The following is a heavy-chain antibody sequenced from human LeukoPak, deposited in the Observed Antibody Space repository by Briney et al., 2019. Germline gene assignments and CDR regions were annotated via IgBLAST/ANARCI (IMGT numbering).Heavy chain of an antibody. V-gene: IGHV3-30*04. J-gene: IGHJ4*02. D-gene: IGHD2-15*01. CDR2: ISYDGSNK. CDR1: GFTFSSYA. Sequence: GGSLRLSCAASGFTFSSYAMHWVRQAPGKGLEWVAVISYDGSNKYYADSVKGRFTISRDNSKNTLYLQMNSLRAEDTAVYYCAKEDEDCSGGSCYAPLDYWGQGTLVTVSS. CDR3: AKEDEDCSGGSCYAPLDY.